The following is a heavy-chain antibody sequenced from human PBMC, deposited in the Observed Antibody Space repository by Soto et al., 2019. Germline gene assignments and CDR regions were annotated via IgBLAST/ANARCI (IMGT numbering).Heavy chain of an antibody. V-gene: IGHV3-33*01. CDR1: GFTFSSYG. D-gene: IGHD2-2*02. J-gene: IGHJ6*03. Sequence: QVQLVESGGGVVQPGRSLRLSCAASGFTFSSYGMHWVRQAPGKGLEWVAVIWYDGSNKYYADSVKGRFTISRDNSKNKLYMQMNSLRDEDTAVYYCARAGGLGYCSSTSCYREYYYYYMDVWGKGTTVTVSS. CDR2: IWYDGSNK. CDR3: ARAGGLGYCSSTSCYREYYYYYMDV.